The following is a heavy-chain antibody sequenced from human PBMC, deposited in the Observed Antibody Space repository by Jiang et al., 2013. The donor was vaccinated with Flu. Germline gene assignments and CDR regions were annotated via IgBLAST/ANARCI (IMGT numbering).Heavy chain of an antibody. J-gene: IGHJ4*02. D-gene: IGHD1-26*01. V-gene: IGHV3-30*18. CDR1: GFTFSSYG. Sequence: AASGFTFSSYGMHWVRQAPGKGLEWVAVISYDGSNKYYADSVKGRFTISRDNSKNTLYLQMNSLRAEDTAVYYCANGVGASHYFDYWGQGTLVTVSS. CDR2: ISYDGSNK. CDR3: ANGVGASHYFDY.